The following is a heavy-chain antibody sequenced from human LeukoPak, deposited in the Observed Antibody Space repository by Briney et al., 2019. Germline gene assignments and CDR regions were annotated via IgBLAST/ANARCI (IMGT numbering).Heavy chain of an antibody. J-gene: IGHJ4*02. CDR2: FDPEDGET. CDR3: ATSSSGWYASVDY. Sequence: ASVKVSFKVSGYTLTELSMHWVRQAPGKGLEWMGGFDPEDGETIYAQKFQGRVTMTEDTSTDTAYMELSSLRSEDTAVYYCATSSSGWYASVDYWGQGTLVTVSS. V-gene: IGHV1-24*01. CDR1: GYTLTELS. D-gene: IGHD6-19*01.